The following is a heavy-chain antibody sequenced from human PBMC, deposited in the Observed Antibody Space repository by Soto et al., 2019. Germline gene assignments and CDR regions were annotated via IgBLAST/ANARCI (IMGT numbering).Heavy chain of an antibody. Sequence: ASVKVSFKASGYIFTSYYMHWVRQAPGQGLEWMGIINPSSGSTSYAQNFQGRVTMTRDTSTSTVYMELSSLTFEDTAVYFCARGPISSIGQYWGQGTQVTVSS. J-gene: IGHJ1*01. D-gene: IGHD6-13*01. CDR1: GYIFTSYY. CDR2: INPSSGST. V-gene: IGHV1-46*01. CDR3: ARGPISSIGQY.